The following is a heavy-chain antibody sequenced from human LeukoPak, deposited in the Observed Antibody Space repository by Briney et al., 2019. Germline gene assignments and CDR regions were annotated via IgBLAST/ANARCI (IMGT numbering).Heavy chain of an antibody. J-gene: IGHJ3*02. CDR3: ARERYYDSSGSFALDI. CDR1: GFTFSSYS. D-gene: IGHD3-22*01. Sequence: GGSLRLSCAASGFTFSSYSMNWVRQAPGKGLEWVSSISSSSSYIYYADSVKGRFTISRDNAKNSLYLQMNSLRAEDTAVYYCARERYYDSSGSFALDIWGQGTMVTVSS. V-gene: IGHV3-21*01. CDR2: ISSSSSYI.